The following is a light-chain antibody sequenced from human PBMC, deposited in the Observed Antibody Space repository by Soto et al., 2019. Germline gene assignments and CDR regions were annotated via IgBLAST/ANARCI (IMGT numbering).Light chain of an antibody. CDR2: EGS. CDR1: SSDVGSYNL. V-gene: IGLV2-23*01. J-gene: IGLJ2*01. CDR3: CSYAGSSLKV. Sequence: QSALTQPASESGSPGQSITISCTGTSSDVGSYNLVSWYQQHPGKAPKLMIYEGSKRPSGVSNRFSGSKSGNTASLTISGLQAEDEADYYCCSYAGSSLKVFGGGTKLTVL.